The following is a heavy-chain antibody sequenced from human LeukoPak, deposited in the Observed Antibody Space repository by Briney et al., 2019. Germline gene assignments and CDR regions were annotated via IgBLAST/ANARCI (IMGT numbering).Heavy chain of an antibody. D-gene: IGHD3-16*02. Sequence: PSETLSLTCTVSGGSISSYYWSWIRQPPGKGLEWIGYIYYSGSTNYNPSLKSRVTISVDTSKNQFSLKLSSVTAADTAVYYCASETIDYVWGSYRYTRAFDIWGQGTMVTVSS. V-gene: IGHV4-59*01. CDR1: GGSISSYY. CDR3: ASETIDYVWGSYRYTRAFDI. CDR2: IYYSGST. J-gene: IGHJ3*02.